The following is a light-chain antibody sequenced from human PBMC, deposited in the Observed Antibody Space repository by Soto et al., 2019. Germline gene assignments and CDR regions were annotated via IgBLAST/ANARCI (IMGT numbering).Light chain of an antibody. Sequence: ILLVQSKHPLSLSAGERSTLSCRASQSVSSSYLAWYQQKPGQAPRLLIYGASSRATGIPDRFSGSGSGTDFILTISRLEPEVFAVYYCQQYGSSGTFGQGTKV. V-gene: IGKV3-20*01. CDR2: GAS. CDR1: QSVSSSY. J-gene: IGKJ1*01. CDR3: QQYGSSGT.